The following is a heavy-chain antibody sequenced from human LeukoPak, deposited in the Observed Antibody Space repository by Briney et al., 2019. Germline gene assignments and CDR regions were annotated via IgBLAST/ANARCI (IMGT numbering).Heavy chain of an antibody. D-gene: IGHD5-24*01. J-gene: IGHJ4*02. V-gene: IGHV3-23*01. CDR1: GFTFSSYA. CDR3: ASNRSRDGYNLGAFVY. Sequence: GGSLRLSCAASGFTFSSYAMSWVRQAPGKGLEWVSAISGSGGSTYYADSVKGRFTISRDNSKNTLYLQMNSLRAEDTAVYYCASNRSRDGYNLGAFVYWGQGTLVTASS. CDR2: ISGSGGST.